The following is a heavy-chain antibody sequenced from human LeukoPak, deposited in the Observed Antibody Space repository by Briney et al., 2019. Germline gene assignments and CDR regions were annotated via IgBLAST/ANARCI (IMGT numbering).Heavy chain of an antibody. J-gene: IGHJ4*02. Sequence: GASVKVSCKASGYTFTSYGISCVRQAPGQGLEWMGWISAYNGNTNYAQKLQGRVTMTTDTSASTAYMELRSLRSDDTAVYYCARDQGAVAGTGDFDYWGQGTLVTVSS. D-gene: IGHD6-19*01. V-gene: IGHV1-18*01. CDR2: ISAYNGNT. CDR3: ARDQGAVAGTGDFDY. CDR1: GYTFTSYG.